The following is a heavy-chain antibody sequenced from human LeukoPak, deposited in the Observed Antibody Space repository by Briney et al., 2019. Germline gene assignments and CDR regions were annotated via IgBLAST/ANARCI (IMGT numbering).Heavy chain of an antibody. J-gene: IGHJ4*02. CDR3: AIYPTHIRYIVATM. Sequence: GGSLRLSCAASGFTLSDYYMSWIRQAPGKGLEWVSYISSSGSTIYYADSVKGRFTISRDNAKNSLYLQMNSLRAEDTAVYYCAIYPTHIRYIVATMWGQGTLVTVSS. D-gene: IGHD5-12*01. V-gene: IGHV3-11*01. CDR2: ISSSGSTI. CDR1: GFTLSDYY.